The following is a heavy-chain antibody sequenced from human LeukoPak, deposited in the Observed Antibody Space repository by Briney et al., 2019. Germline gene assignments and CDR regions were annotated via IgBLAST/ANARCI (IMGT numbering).Heavy chain of an antibody. CDR3: AREQGSPSGDDY. Sequence: GASVKVSCKASGYTFTSYDINWVRHATGQGLEWMGWMNPKSGNTGYAQKFQGRVTMTRNTSISTAYMELSSLRSEDTAVYYCAREQGSPSGDDYWGQGTLVTVS. D-gene: IGHD6-25*01. V-gene: IGHV1-8*01. J-gene: IGHJ4*02. CDR1: GYTFTSYD. CDR2: MNPKSGNT.